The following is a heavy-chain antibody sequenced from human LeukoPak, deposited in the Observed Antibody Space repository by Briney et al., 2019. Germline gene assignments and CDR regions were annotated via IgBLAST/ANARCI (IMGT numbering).Heavy chain of an antibody. CDR1: GFTFSSFW. V-gene: IGHV3-7*03. Sequence: PGGSLRLSCAASGFTFSSFWMIWVRQAPGKGLEWVANIKEDGSVKNYVDSVKGRFTISRDNAKNSLFLQMNSLRAEDTAVYYCAKDPSWGYFDWLGIGAFDIWGQGTMVTVSS. J-gene: IGHJ3*02. CDR2: IKEDGSVK. D-gene: IGHD3-9*01. CDR3: AKDPSWGYFDWLGIGAFDI.